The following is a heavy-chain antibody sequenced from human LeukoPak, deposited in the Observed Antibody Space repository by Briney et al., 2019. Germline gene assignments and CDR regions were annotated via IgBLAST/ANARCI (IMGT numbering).Heavy chain of an antibody. J-gene: IGHJ4*02. Sequence: GGSLRLSCVASGFTFSIHWMTWVRQAPGKGLELVANMNIDGSRRYHGDSVEGRFTISRDNVKNTLYLQMNSLRVEDTAVYYCARDPGWGALDYWGQGALVIVSS. CDR3: ARDPGWGALDY. V-gene: IGHV3-7*03. D-gene: IGHD3-16*01. CDR1: GFTFSIHW. CDR2: MNIDGSRR.